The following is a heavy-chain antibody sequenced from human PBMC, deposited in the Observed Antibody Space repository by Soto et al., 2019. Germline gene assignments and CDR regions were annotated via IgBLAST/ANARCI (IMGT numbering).Heavy chain of an antibody. D-gene: IGHD2-2*01. J-gene: IGHJ6*02. Sequence: QVQLQQWGAGLLKPSETLSLTCAVYGGSFSGYYWSWIRQPPGTGLGWIGEINHSGSTNYNPSLKSRVTISVDTSKNQFSLKLSSVTAADTAGYYCARGVYCSSTSCYWGMDVWGQGTTVTVSS. CDR2: INHSGST. CDR1: GGSFSGYY. V-gene: IGHV4-34*01. CDR3: ARGVYCSSTSCYWGMDV.